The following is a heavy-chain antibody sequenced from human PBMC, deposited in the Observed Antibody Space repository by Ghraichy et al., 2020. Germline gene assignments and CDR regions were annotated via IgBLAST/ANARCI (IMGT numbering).Heavy chain of an antibody. V-gene: IGHV4-59*01. CDR3: ARSYSSSSHYYYYMDV. D-gene: IGHD6-6*01. CDR1: GGSISSYY. Sequence: SETLSRTCTVSGGSISSYYWSWIRQPPGKGLEWIGYIYYSGSTNYNPSLKSRVTISVDTSKNQFSLKLSSVTAADTAVYYCARSYSSSSHYYYYMDVWGKGTTVTVSS. CDR2: IYYSGST. J-gene: IGHJ6*03.